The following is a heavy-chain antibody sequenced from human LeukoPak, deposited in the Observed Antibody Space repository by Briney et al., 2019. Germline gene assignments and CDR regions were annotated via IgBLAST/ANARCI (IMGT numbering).Heavy chain of an antibody. CDR1: EFSVGSNY. V-gene: IGHV3-66*04. Sequence: GGSLRLSCAASEFSVGSNYMTWVRQAPGKGLEWVSAFYTSGTTYYADSVKGRFIISRDNSKNTLYLQMNSLTAGDTAVYYCARQTSETTVFDYWGQGTLVTVSS. CDR2: FYTSGTT. D-gene: IGHD4-17*01. J-gene: IGHJ4*02. CDR3: ARQTSETTVFDY.